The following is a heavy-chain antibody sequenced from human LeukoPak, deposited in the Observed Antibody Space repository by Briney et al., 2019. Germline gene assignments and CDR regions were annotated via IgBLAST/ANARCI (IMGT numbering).Heavy chain of an antibody. J-gene: IGHJ3*02. V-gene: IGHV4-34*04. Sequence: SETLSLTCAVYGGSFGGYYWSWIRQPPGKGPEWIGEINHSGNTNDNPSHKSRATISVDTSKNQFSLKLRSVTAADTAVYYCARVAAAGTDPGAFDMWGQGTMVTVSS. CDR3: ARVAAAGTDPGAFDM. CDR1: GGSFGGYY. CDR2: INHSGNT. D-gene: IGHD6-19*01.